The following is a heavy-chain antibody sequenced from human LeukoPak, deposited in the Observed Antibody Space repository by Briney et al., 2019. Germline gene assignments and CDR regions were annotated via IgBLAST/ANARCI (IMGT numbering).Heavy chain of an antibody. CDR2: IRSKANSYAT. CDR3: TSKIINGWFDP. V-gene: IGHV3-73*01. D-gene: IGHD2-8*01. J-gene: IGHJ5*02. Sequence: GGSLRLLRAAWGLTLSCSAMHWVRQAAGRGVEGVGRIRSKANSYATAYAASVEGKYTISRDASKHQAYLQMHSLKTEDTAVYYCTSKIINGWFDPCDQGTLATVS. CDR1: GLTLSCSA.